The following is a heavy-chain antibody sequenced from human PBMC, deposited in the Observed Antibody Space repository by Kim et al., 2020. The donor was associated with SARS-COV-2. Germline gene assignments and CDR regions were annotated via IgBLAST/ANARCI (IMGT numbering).Heavy chain of an antibody. J-gene: IGHJ3*02. Sequence: GGSLRLSCAASGFTFSSYAMSWVRQAPGKGLEWVSAISGSGGSTYYADSVKGRFTISRDNSKNTLYLQMNRLSAEDMAVYYCAKQPTGTSDAFDIWGQGTMVTVSS. CDR2: ISGSGGST. D-gene: IGHD4-17*01. CDR3: AKQPTGTSDAFDI. V-gene: IGHV3-23*01. CDR1: GFTFSSYA.